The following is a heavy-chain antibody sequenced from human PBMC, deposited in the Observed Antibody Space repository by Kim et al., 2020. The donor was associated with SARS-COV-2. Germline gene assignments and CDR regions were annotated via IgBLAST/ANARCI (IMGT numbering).Heavy chain of an antibody. D-gene: IGHD1-26*01. J-gene: IGHJ4*02. CDR1: GFTFSNAW. V-gene: IGHV3-15*01. CDR3: TPSIVGATMEGDFDY. CDR2: IKSKTDGGTT. Sequence: GGSLRLSCAASGFTFSNAWMSWVRQAPGKGLEWVGRIKSKTDGGTTDYAAPVKGRFTISRDDSKNTLYLQMNSLKTEDTAVYYCTPSIVGATMEGDFDYWGQGTLVTVSS.